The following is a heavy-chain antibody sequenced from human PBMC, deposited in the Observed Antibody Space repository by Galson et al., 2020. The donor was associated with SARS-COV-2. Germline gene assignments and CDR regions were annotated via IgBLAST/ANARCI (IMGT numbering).Heavy chain of an antibody. D-gene: IGHD3-10*01. CDR3: ARTYYYGSGSSLNPYGFDY. Sequence: SGPTLVKPTQTLTLTCTFSGFSLSTSGMRVSWIRQPPGKALEWLARIDWDDDKFYSTSLKTRLTISKDTSKNQVVLTMTNMDPVDTATYYCARTYYYGSGSSLNPYGFDYWGQGTLVTVSS. V-gene: IGHV2-70*04. J-gene: IGHJ4*02. CDR2: IDWDDDK. CDR1: GFSLSTSGMR.